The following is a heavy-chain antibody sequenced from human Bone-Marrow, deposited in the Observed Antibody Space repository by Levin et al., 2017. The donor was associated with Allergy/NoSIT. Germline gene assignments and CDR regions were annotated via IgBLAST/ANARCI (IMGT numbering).Heavy chain of an antibody. D-gene: IGHD4-17*01. Sequence: SQTLSLTCTVSGGSISSYYWSWIRQPPGKGLEWIGYIYYSGSTNYNPSLKSRVTISVDTSKNQFSLKLSSVTAADTAVYYCARGPLLRLQVDAFDIWGQGTMVTVSS. V-gene: IGHV4-59*01. CDR3: ARGPLLRLQVDAFDI. CDR2: IYYSGST. CDR1: GGSISSYY. J-gene: IGHJ3*02.